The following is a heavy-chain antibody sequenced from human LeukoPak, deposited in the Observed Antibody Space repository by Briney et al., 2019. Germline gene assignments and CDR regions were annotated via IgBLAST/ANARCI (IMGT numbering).Heavy chain of an antibody. CDR1: GFTFDDYA. D-gene: IGHD3-9*01. V-gene: IGHV3-9*01. Sequence: GGSLRLSCAASGFTFDDYAMHWVRQAPGKSLEWVSGISWNSGSIGYADSVKGRFTISRDNAKNSLHLQMNSLRAEDTALYYCAKDNADILTGYYFGWGQGTLVTVSS. CDR2: ISWNSGSI. J-gene: IGHJ4*02. CDR3: AKDNADILTGYYFG.